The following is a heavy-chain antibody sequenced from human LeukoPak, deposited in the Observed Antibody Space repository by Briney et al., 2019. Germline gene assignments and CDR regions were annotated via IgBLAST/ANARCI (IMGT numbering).Heavy chain of an antibody. V-gene: IGHV1-69*13. Sequence: SVKVSCKASVGTFGSYAISWVRQAPGQWLEWRGGIIPIFGTANYAQKFQGRVTITADESTRTAYMEMRSLRSEDTAVYYCARDRGRNYYDSSGSYGWFDPWGQGTLVTVSS. D-gene: IGHD3-22*01. CDR2: IIPIFGTA. J-gene: IGHJ5*02. CDR1: VGTFGSYA. CDR3: ARDRGRNYYDSSGSYGWFDP.